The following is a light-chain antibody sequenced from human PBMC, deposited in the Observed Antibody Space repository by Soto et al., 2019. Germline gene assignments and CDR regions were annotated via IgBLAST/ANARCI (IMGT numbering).Light chain of an antibody. V-gene: IGLV1-44*01. CDR3: AAWDDSLNGFWV. J-gene: IGLJ3*02. Sequence: QSVLTQPPSASGTPGQRVTISCSGSTSNIGSNTVNWYQQLPGTAPKPLIYSSNQRPSGVPDRFSGSKSGTSASLAISGLQSDDEADYYCAAWDDSLNGFWVFGGGTKVTVL. CDR1: TSNIGSNT. CDR2: SSN.